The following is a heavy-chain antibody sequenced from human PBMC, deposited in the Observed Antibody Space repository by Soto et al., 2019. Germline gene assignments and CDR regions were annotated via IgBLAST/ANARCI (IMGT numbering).Heavy chain of an antibody. CDR2: FDPEDGET. CDR3: ATVVITMRGPNWFDP. V-gene: IGHV1-24*01. CDR1: GYTLTELS. Sequence: EASVKVSCKVSGYTLTELSMHWVRQAPGKGLEWMGGFDPEDGETIYAQKFQGRVTMTEDTSTDTAYMELSSLRSEDTAVYYCATVVITMRGPNWFDPWGQGTLVTVSS. J-gene: IGHJ5*02. D-gene: IGHD3-10*01.